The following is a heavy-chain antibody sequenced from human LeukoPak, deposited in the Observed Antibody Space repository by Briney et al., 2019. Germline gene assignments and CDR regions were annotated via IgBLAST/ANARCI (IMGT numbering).Heavy chain of an antibody. D-gene: IGHD3-9*01. CDR3: AKDHRDVLRYSVGAPG. CDR1: GFTFSNYG. V-gene: IGHV3-30*02. J-gene: IGHJ4*02. CDR2: IWYDGSSK. Sequence: GGSLRLSCAASGFTFSNYGLHWVRQAPGKGLEWVAFIWYDGSSKYYADSVRGRFTISRDNSKNTLYLQMNSLRADDTAVYYRAKDHRDVLRYSVGAPGWGQGTLVTVSS.